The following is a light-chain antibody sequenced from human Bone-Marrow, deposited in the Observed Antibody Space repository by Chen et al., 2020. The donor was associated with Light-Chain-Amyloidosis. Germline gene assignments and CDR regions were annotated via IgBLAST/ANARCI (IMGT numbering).Light chain of an antibody. CDR3: NTYAGSNYLV. Sequence: QSALTQPPSASGSPGQSVTISCTGTSSDIGGYNYVSWYQQHPGKAPKLIIYEVTKRPSGVPDRFSGSESGNTASLTVSGLQAEDEADYYCNTYAGSNYLVFGGGTKLTVL. CDR2: EVT. CDR1: SSDIGGYNY. V-gene: IGLV2-8*01. J-gene: IGLJ2*01.